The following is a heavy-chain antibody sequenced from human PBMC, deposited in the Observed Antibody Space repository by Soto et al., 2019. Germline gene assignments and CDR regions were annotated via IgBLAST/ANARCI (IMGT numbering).Heavy chain of an antibody. Sequence: EVQVVESGGGPVQPGDSLRLSCVVSGPNFDNYWMHWVRQAPGKGLVWVSRINNDGTTTNYEDSVKGRFTISRDNAKNTLYLQMHSLRDEDMGVYYCVRVLVGAAGLFDNWGQGSLVTVSS. D-gene: IGHD1-26*01. J-gene: IGHJ4*02. CDR3: VRVLVGAAGLFDN. CDR2: INNDGTTT. V-gene: IGHV3-74*01. CDR1: GPNFDNYW.